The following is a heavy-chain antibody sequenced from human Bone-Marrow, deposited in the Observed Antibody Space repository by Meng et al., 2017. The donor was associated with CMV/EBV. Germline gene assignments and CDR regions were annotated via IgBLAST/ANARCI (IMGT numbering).Heavy chain of an antibody. J-gene: IGHJ4*02. V-gene: IGHV3-30*02. CDR3: AKVASSGWYDYYFDY. CDR2: IRYDGSNK. CDR1: GFTFSSYG. Sequence: GESLKISCAASGFTFSSYGMHWVRQAPGKGLEWVAFIRYDGSNKYYADSVKGRFTISRDNSKNTLYLQRNSLRAEDTAVYYCAKVASSGWYDYYFDYWGQGTLVTVSS. D-gene: IGHD6-19*01.